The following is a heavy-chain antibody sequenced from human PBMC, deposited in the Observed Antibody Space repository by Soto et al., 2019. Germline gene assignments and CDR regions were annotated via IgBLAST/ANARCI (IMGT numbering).Heavy chain of an antibody. CDR2: ISYTGSA. CDR1: RESIYYSL. V-gene: IGHV4-59*07. J-gene: IGHJ6*02. Sequence: HSGTMDIPRAFSRESIYYSLWTWIRQNPGKGLEWIGYISYTGSATYNASLKSRLTISVDTSKNQFSLKLSSVTAADTALYYCARVNYGDYYYGMDVWGQGTTVPV. D-gene: IGHD4-17*01. CDR3: ARVNYGDYYYGMDV.